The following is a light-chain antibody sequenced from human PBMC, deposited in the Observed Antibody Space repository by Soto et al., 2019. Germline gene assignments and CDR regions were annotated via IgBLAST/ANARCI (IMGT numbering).Light chain of an antibody. J-gene: IGLJ1*01. Sequence: QSVLTQPASVSGSTGQSITISCTGASSDVGSYNLVSWYQQHPGKAPKLMIFEVSKRPSGVSNRFYGSKSGNTASLTISGLQAEDEAEYYCCSYATGSTYFFGTGTKVTVL. CDR1: SSDVGSYNL. V-gene: IGLV2-23*02. CDR3: CSYATGSTYF. CDR2: EVS.